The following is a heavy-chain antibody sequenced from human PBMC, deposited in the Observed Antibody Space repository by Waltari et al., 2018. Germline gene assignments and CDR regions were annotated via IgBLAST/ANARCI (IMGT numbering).Heavy chain of an antibody. D-gene: IGHD6-6*01. V-gene: IGHV1-69*05. CDR1: GGTFSSYT. J-gene: IGHJ4*02. CDR3: ARGDLDSSSSIGLFDY. Sequence: QVQLVQSGAEVKKPGSSVKVYCKASGGTFSSYTISWVRQAPGQGLEWMGGIIPIFGTANYAQKFQGRVTITTDESTSTAYMELSSLRSEDTAVYYCARGDLDSSSSIGLFDYWGQGTLVTVSS. CDR2: IIPIFGTA.